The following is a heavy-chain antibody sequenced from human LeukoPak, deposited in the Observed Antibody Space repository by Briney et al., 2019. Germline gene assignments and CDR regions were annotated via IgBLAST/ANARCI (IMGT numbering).Heavy chain of an antibody. CDR1: GFSVSSNY. Sequence: PGGSLRLSCAASGFSVSSNYLSWVRQAPGKGLEWVSVMYSGGSTFYADSVKGRFTISGDNSKNTLNLQMNSLRAEDTAIYYCALHINGDYESRFDPWGQGTLVTVSS. CDR3: ALHINGDYESRFDP. V-gene: IGHV3-53*01. CDR2: MYSGGST. J-gene: IGHJ5*02. D-gene: IGHD4-17*01.